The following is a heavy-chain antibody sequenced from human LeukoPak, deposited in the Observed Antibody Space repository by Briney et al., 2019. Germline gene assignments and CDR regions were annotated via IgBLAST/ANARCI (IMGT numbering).Heavy chain of an antibody. Sequence: SGGSLRLSCAASGFTFSSYAMSWVRQAPGKGLEWVSAISGSGGSTYYADSVKGRFTISRDNSKNTLYLQMNSLRAEDTAVYYCAKRNSSGWYGMDVWGRGTTVTVSS. J-gene: IGHJ6*02. CDR2: ISGSGGST. CDR3: AKRNSSGWYGMDV. CDR1: GFTFSSYA. D-gene: IGHD6-19*01. V-gene: IGHV3-23*01.